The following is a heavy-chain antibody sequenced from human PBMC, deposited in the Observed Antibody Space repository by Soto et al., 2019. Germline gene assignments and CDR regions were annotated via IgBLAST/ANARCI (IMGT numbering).Heavy chain of an antibody. J-gene: IGHJ4*02. V-gene: IGHV1-8*01. CDR2: MNPNSGDT. CDR1: GYNFTSYD. Sequence: QVQLVQSGAEVKKPGASVKVSCKASGYNFTSYDINWVRQAAGQGLEWMGWMNPNSGDTDSAQKFQGRVTMTRSTSISTAYMELSSLRSEDTAVYYCARVSCSSTSCYDHWGQGTLVTVSS. CDR3: ARVSCSSTSCYDH. D-gene: IGHD2-2*01.